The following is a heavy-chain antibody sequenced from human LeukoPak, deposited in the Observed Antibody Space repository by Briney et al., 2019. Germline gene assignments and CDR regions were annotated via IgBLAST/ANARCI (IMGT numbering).Heavy chain of an antibody. CDR2: MNPNSGNT. Sequence: ASVKVSCKASGYTFTTCDINWVRQATGQGLEWLGWMNPNSGNTGYAQSFQGRVTMTRCTSISTAYMELSNLRSEDTAIYYCMRGSSGRRDYSGQGALVTVSS. CDR3: MRGSSGRRDY. CDR1: GYTFTTCD. J-gene: IGHJ4*02. D-gene: IGHD6-19*01. V-gene: IGHV1-8*01.